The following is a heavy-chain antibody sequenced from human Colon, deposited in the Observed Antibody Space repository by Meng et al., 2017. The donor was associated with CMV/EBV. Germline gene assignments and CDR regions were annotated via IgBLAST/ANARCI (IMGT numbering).Heavy chain of an antibody. J-gene: IGHJ4*02. CDR1: GVSISSSY. V-gene: IGHV4-59*01. D-gene: IGHD3-22*01. CDR2: IYYSGNA. CDR3: ARDGLGRYLLPDY. Sequence: SETLSLTCTVSGVSISSSYWSWFRQCPGKGLEWVGYIYYSGNANYTPSLESRVTISVDPSRNQFSLKLRSVTAADAAVYYCARDGLGRYLLPDYWGQGSLVTVSS.